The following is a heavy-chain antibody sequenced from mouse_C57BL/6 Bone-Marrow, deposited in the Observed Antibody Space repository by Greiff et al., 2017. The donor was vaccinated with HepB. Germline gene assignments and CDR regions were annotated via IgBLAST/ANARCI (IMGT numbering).Heavy chain of an antibody. CDR1: GYAFSSSW. D-gene: IGHD1-1*01. CDR2: IYPGDGDT. J-gene: IGHJ3*01. V-gene: IGHV1-82*01. CDR3: ARCDHYYGSSYPAWFAY. Sequence: QVQLQQSGPELVKPGASVKISCKASGYAFSSSWMNWVKQRPGKGLEWIGRIYPGDGDTNYNGKFKGKATLTAAKSSSTAYMQLSRLTSEDSAVYFCARCDHYYGSSYPAWFAYWGQGTLVTVSA.